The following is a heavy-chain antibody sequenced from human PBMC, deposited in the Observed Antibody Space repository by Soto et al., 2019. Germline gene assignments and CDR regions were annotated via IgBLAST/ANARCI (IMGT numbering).Heavy chain of an antibody. CDR1: GFTFTSSA. Sequence: SVKVSCKASGFTFTSSAVQWVRQARGQRLEWIGWIVVGSGNTNYAQKFQERVTITRDMSTGTAYMELSSLRSEDTAVYYCAAEVAGPRYYYYYGMDVWGQGTTVTVSS. CDR2: IVVGSGNT. V-gene: IGHV1-58*01. J-gene: IGHJ6*01. CDR3: AAEVAGPRYYYYYGMDV. D-gene: IGHD6-19*01.